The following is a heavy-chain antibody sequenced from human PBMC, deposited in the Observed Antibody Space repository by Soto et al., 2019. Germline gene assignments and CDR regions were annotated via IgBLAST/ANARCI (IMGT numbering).Heavy chain of an antibody. D-gene: IGHD1-26*01. CDR3: ARERKWEPILY. V-gene: IGHV1-18*01. Sequence: QVQLVQSGADEVRKPGASVKVSCKASGYIFNNYAITWVRQAPGQGLQWVGWISANNGYTNYGHKFQDRVTMTADTSTRTVIMELRGLTSDDTAIYYCARERKWEPILYWCQGTLVTVSP. CDR2: ISANNGYT. CDR1: GYIFNNYA. J-gene: IGHJ4*02.